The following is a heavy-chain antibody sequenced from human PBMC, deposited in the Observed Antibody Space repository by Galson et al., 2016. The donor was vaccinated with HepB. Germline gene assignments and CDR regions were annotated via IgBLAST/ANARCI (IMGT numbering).Heavy chain of an antibody. J-gene: IGHJ4*02. D-gene: IGHD3-9*01. CDR1: GFTFSSYG. Sequence: SLRLSCAASGFTFSSYGMHWVRQAPGKGLEWVAVISYDGSNKYYADSVKGRFTISRDNSKNTLYLQMNSLRAEDTAVYYCAKDRTYYDILTGYDYWGQGTLVTVSS. CDR2: ISYDGSNK. V-gene: IGHV3-30*18. CDR3: AKDRTYYDILTGYDY.